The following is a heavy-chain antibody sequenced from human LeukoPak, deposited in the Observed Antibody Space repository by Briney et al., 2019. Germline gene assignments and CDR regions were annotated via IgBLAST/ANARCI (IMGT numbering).Heavy chain of an antibody. V-gene: IGHV3-23*01. CDR3: ARVPSRYDYVWGSYYYYYGMDV. CDR1: GFTFSSYA. D-gene: IGHD3-16*01. Sequence: GGSLRLSCAASGFTFSSYAMSWVRQAPGKGLEWVSSISNSGGSTYYADSVKGRFTISRDNAKNSLYLQMNSLRAEDTAVYYCARVPSRYDYVWGSYYYYYGMDVWGQGTTVTVSS. J-gene: IGHJ6*02. CDR2: ISNSGGST.